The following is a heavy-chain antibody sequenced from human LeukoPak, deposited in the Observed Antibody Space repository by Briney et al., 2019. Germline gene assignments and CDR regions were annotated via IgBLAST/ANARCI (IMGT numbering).Heavy chain of an antibody. CDR3: ARGIRYCSSTSCYLRYYYYYMAV. CDR2: MNPNRGNT. Sequence: ASVSVSCKASGYTFTSYDTNWVRQATGQGLEWMGGMNPNRGNTGNAQQSQGRVTRTRNTTISTAYMELRSLRSEATAVYYCARGIRYCSSTSCYLRYYYYYMAVWGKGTTVTISS. J-gene: IGHJ6*03. D-gene: IGHD2-2*01. CDR1: GYTFTSYD. V-gene: IGHV1-8*01.